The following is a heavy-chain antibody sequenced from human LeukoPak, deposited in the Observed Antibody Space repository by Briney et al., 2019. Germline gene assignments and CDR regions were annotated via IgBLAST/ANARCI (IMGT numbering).Heavy chain of an antibody. Sequence: SQTLSLTCAVSGGSISSGGYSWSWIRQPPGKGLEWIGYIYHSGSTYYNPSLKSRVTISIDRSKNQFSLKLSSVTAADTAVYYCARLYSSGWYDWFDPWGQGTLVTVSS. V-gene: IGHV4-30-2*01. J-gene: IGHJ5*02. CDR1: GGSISSGGYS. CDR2: IYHSGST. CDR3: ARLYSSGWYDWFDP. D-gene: IGHD6-19*01.